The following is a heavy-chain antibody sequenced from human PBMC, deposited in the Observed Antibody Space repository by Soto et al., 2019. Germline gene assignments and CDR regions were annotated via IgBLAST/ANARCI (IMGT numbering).Heavy chain of an antibody. J-gene: IGHJ4*02. CDR2: IWYDGSDK. D-gene: IGHD6-13*01. V-gene: IGHV3-33*08. CDR1: GFIFSSYG. CDR3: ARDERAYSSSCDY. Sequence: GGSLRLSCAASGFIFSSYGMHWVRQAPGEGLEWVAVIWYDGSDKYYADSVKGRFTISRDISKSTLYLEMNSLRAEDTAVYYCARDERAYSSSCDYWGQGTLVTVSS.